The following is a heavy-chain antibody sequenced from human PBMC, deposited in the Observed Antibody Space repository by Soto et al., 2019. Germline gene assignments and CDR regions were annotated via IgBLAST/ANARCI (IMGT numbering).Heavy chain of an antibody. Sequence: ASVNVSCKASGYTFTTYYMHWVRQAPGQGLEWMGIINPSDGSTSYAQKFQGRVTMTRDTSASTVYMELSSLRSEDTAIYYCAREGRIAAAGRFDYWGQGTLVTVSS. D-gene: IGHD6-13*01. CDR1: GYTFTTYY. CDR2: INPSDGST. J-gene: IGHJ4*02. V-gene: IGHV1-46*01. CDR3: AREGRIAAAGRFDY.